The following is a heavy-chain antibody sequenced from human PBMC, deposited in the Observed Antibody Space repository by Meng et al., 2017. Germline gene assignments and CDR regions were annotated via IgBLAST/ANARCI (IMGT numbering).Heavy chain of an antibody. CDR2: ISSSGSTI. Sequence: GGSLRLSCAASGFTFSSYEMNWVRQAPGKGLEWVSYISSSGSTIYYADSVKGRFTISRDNAKNSLYLQMNSLRAEDTAVYYCARGGTYYYDSSGTDAFDIWGQGTMVTVSS. V-gene: IGHV3-48*03. CDR3: ARGGTYYYDSSGTDAFDI. J-gene: IGHJ3*02. D-gene: IGHD3-22*01. CDR1: GFTFSSYE.